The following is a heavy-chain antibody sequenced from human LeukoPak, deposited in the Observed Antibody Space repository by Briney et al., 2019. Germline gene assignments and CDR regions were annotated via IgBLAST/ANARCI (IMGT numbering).Heavy chain of an antibody. CDR3: AKDLVDGDY. CDR2: ISSSSYI. V-gene: IGHV3-21*04. J-gene: IGHJ4*02. CDR1: GFSFSPYS. Sequence: GGSLRLSCAASGFSFSPYSMNWLRQAPGKGLEWVSSISSSSYIYYADSVKGRFTISRDNSKNTLYLQMNSLRAEDTAVYYCAKDLVDGDYWGQGTLVTVSS. D-gene: IGHD2-21*01.